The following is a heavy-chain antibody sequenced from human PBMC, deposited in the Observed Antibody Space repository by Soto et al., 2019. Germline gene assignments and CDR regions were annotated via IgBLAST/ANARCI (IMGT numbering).Heavy chain of an antibody. CDR2: LSYDGSNK. V-gene: IGHV3-30*18. D-gene: IGHD2-8*02. Sequence: VQLVESGGGVVQPGGSLRLSCAASGFIFSTYGMHWVRQAPGRGLEWVTFLSYDGSNKYYADSVRGRFTISRDNSKDTLYLQMNSLRAEDTAIYFCANAYCTGGKCFPADYWGQGALVTVSS. J-gene: IGHJ4*02. CDR3: ANAYCTGGKCFPADY. CDR1: GFIFSTYG.